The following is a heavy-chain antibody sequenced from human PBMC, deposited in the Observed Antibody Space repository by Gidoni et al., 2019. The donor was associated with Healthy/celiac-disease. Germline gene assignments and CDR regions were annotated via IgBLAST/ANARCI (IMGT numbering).Heavy chain of an antibody. CDR2: IINSSSYT. CDR1: GFLLSDYY. CDR3: ARGGYDTSPGFDP. Sequence: AQLLESGGRLAQPGSSVRHSWEPPGFLLSDYYMSWLRQAPVKGLGWVTYIINSSSYTDYADSVKGRFTISRDNAKNSLYLQMNSLRAGVTAVYYCARGGYDTSPGFDPWGQGTLVTVSS. V-gene: IGHV3-11*03. J-gene: IGHJ5*02. D-gene: IGHD3-9*01.